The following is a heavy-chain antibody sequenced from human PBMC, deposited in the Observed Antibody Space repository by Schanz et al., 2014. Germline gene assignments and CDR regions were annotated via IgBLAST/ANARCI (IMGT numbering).Heavy chain of an antibody. CDR2: ISFSGNTI. V-gene: IGHV3-48*01. CDR1: GLIFSTYT. CDR3: ARPSDSSWYMDV. J-gene: IGHJ6*03. Sequence: EVQLVESGGGLVRPGGSLRLSCTTSGLIFSTYTLNWVRQAPGKGLEWISYISFSGNTIYYADSVKGRFTISRDNAKNSVVLQMNRLRAEDTAVYYCARPSDSSWYMDVWGKGTTVTVSS. D-gene: IGHD2-21*02.